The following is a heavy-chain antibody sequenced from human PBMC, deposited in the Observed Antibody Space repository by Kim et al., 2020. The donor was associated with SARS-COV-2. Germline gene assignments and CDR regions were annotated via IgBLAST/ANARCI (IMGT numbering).Heavy chain of an antibody. V-gene: IGHV4-31*02. CDR2: GST. Sequence: GSTAYNPSLKSRVTISVDTSKNQFPRKLSSVSAAYTAVYYCARARYYGMDVWGQGTTDTVPS. J-gene: IGHJ6*02. CDR3: ARARYYGMDV.